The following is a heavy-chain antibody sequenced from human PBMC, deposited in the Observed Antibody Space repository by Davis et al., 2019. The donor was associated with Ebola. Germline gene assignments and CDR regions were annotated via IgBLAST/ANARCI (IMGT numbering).Heavy chain of an antibody. CDR2: IYPGDSDT. CDR3: ARLETSSNPNWFDP. Sequence: QVSCKGSGYSFTSYWIVWVRQLPGKGLEWMGIIYPGDSDTRYSPSFQGQVTISADKSISTAYLQWSSLKASDTAMYYCARLETSSNPNWFDPWGQGTLVTVSS. CDR1: GYSFTSYW. D-gene: IGHD4-11*01. V-gene: IGHV5-51*01. J-gene: IGHJ5*02.